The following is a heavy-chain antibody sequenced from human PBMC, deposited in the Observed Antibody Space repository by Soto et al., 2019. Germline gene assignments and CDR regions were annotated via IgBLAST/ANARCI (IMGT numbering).Heavy chain of an antibody. CDR3: ARGRSCGSGKCRELGV. CDR2: MNPNSGNT. Sequence: GASVKVSCKASGYTFTSYDINWVRQATGQGLEWVGWMNPNSGNTGYAQRFQGRVTMTRNTSVSTAYMELSSLTSEDTAVYYCARGRSCGSGKCRELGVRGQGTTVTVSS. CDR1: GYTFTSYD. V-gene: IGHV1-8*02. D-gene: IGHD1-26*01. J-gene: IGHJ6*02.